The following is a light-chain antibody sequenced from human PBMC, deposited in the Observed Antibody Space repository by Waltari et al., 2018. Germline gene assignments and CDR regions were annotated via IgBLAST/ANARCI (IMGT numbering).Light chain of an antibody. CDR1: QSVSSSY. CDR2: GAS. CDR3: QQSYSIPCA. J-gene: IGKJ2*01. V-gene: IGKV3-20*01. Sequence: EIVLTQSPGTLSLSPGERATLSCRASQSVSSSYLAWYQQKPGQAPRLLIYGASSRATGIPDRFSGSGSGADFTLTISNLQPDDYATYYCQQSYSIPCAFGQGTKLEIK.